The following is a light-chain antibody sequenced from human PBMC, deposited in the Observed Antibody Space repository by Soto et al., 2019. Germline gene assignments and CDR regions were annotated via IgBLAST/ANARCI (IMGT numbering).Light chain of an antibody. CDR1: SSNIGAGYD. CDR2: GNS. Sequence: QSVLTQPPSVSGAPGQWVPISCTGSSSNIGAGYDVQWYQQLPGTAPKLLIYGNSNRPSGVPDRFSGSKSGTSASLAITGLQAEDEADYYCQSYDSSLSGYVFGTGTKVTVL. V-gene: IGLV1-40*01. J-gene: IGLJ1*01. CDR3: QSYDSSLSGYV.